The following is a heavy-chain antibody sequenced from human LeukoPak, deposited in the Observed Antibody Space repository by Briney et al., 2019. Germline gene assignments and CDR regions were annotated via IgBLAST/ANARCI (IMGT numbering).Heavy chain of an antibody. V-gene: IGHV4-39*01. CDR3: ARLYYDSSGHYYFDY. CDR1: GDSLSYNYY. CDR2: IYYSGST. D-gene: IGHD3-22*01. J-gene: IGHJ4*02. Sequence: SETLSLTCTVSGDSLSYNYYWSWIRQPPGKGLEWIGSIYYSGSTYYNPSLKSRVTISVDTPKNQFSLKLSSVTAADTAVYYCARLYYDSSGHYYFDYWGQGTLVTVSS.